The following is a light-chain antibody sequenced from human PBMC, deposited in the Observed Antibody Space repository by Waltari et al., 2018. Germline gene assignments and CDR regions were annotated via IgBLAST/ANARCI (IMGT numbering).Light chain of an antibody. J-gene: IGLJ1*01. V-gene: IGLV3-21*02. CDR3: QVWDSASDHYV. Sequence: SYVLTQPPSVSVAPGETASITCGENNIGGRSVHWYQQKPGQATVLTVYVDSGRPSGIPARFSGSNAGNTATLTISRVEAGDEADHYCQVWDSASDHYVFVTGTKVTAL. CDR2: VDS. CDR1: NIGGRS.